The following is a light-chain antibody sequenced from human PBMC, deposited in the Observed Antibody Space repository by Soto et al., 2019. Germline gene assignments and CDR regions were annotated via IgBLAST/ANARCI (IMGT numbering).Light chain of an antibody. V-gene: IGLV2-23*02. CDR2: EVS. Sequence: QSALTQPASVSGSPGQSITISCTGTSSDVRSYNLVSWYQQHPGKAPKLMIYEVSKRPSGVSNRFSGSKSGNTASLTISGIQAEDEADYYCCSYAGSSTLVFGGGTKLTVL. J-gene: IGLJ2*01. CDR3: CSYAGSSTLV. CDR1: SSDVRSYNL.